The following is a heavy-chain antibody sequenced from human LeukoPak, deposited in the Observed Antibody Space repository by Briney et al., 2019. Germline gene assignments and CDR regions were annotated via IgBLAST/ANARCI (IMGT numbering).Heavy chain of an antibody. D-gene: IGHD3-3*01. V-gene: IGHV1-8*03. CDR2: MNPNTGKT. CDR3: ARITYDFWSGYYMPDDP. Sequence: ASVKVSCRASGYTFINYDINWVRQAPGQGLEWMGWMNPNTGKTGYGQKFQVRVTITRNTSTNTAYMELSSLRFEDTAVYYCARITYDFWSGYYMPDDPWGQGTLVTVSS. CDR1: GYTFINYD. J-gene: IGHJ5*02.